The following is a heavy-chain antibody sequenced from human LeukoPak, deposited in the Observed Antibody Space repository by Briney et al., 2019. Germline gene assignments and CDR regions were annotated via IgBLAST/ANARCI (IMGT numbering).Heavy chain of an antibody. CDR2: ISGSGGST. CDR3: AKKNSLYCSSTSCHQDY. D-gene: IGHD2-2*01. CDR1: GFTFSSYA. Sequence: GGSLRLSCAASGFTFSSYAMSWVRQAPGKGLEWVSAISGSGGSTYYADSVKGRFTISRDNSKNTLYLQMNSLRAEDTAVYYCAKKNSLYCSSTSCHQDYWGQGTLVTVSS. J-gene: IGHJ4*02. V-gene: IGHV3-23*01.